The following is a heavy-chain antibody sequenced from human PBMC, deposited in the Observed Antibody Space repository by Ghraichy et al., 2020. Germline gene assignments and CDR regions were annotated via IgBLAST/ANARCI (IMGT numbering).Heavy chain of an antibody. CDR3: ARLGMDTAMVTGDKGLDY. V-gene: IGHV4-34*01. Sequence: SETLSLTCAVYGGSFSGYYWSWIRQPPGKGLEWIGEINHSGSTNYNPSLKSRVTISVDTSKNQFSLKLSSVTAADTAVYYCARLGMDTAMVTGDKGLDYWGQGTLVTVSS. D-gene: IGHD5-18*01. CDR2: INHSGST. J-gene: IGHJ4*02. CDR1: GGSFSGYY.